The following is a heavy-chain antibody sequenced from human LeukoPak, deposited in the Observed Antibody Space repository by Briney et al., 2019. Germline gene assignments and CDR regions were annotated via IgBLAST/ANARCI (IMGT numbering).Heavy chain of an antibody. CDR2: INPKTGDT. D-gene: IGHD3-10*01. CDR3: ARGAGSGGWFDP. Sequence: ASVKVSCKASGYTITGYYMHWVRQAPGQGLEWMGWINPKTGDTNFAQKFQDRVTMTRDMSITTAYMELSSLRSDDTAVYFCARGAGSGGWFDPWGQGTLVTVSS. CDR1: GYTITGYY. V-gene: IGHV1-2*02. J-gene: IGHJ5*02.